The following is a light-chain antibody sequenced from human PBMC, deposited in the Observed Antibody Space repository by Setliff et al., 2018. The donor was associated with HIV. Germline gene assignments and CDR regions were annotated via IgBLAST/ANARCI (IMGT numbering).Light chain of an antibody. CDR1: TSDVGGFDY. CDR2: EVT. V-gene: IGLV2-14*01. J-gene: IGLJ2*01. CDR3: SSFTSTSTVV. Sequence: QSALAQPASVPGSPGQSITISCTGTTSDVGGFDYVSWYQQYPDRAPQLLIYEVTNRPSGVSNRFSGSKSGNTASLTISGLQPEDESDYYCSSFTSTSTVVFGGGTKVTVL.